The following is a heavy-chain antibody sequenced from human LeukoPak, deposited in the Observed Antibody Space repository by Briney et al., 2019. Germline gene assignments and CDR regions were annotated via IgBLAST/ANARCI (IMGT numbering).Heavy chain of an antibody. D-gene: IGHD3-10*01. J-gene: IGHJ4*02. V-gene: IGHV3-48*03. CDR3: ARVQWAYGSGSYPDY. CDR1: GFTFSSYE. Sequence: GGSLRLSCAASGFTFSSYEMNWVRQAPGKGLEWVSCISSSGSTIYYADSVKGRFTISRDNAKNSLYLQMNSLRAEDTAVYYCARVQWAYGSGSYPDYWGQGTLVTVSS. CDR2: ISSSGSTI.